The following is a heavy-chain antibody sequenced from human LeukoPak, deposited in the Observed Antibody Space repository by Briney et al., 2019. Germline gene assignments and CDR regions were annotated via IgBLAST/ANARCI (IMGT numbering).Heavy chain of an antibody. CDR2: IYYSGST. Sequence: PSETLSLTCTVSGGSISSSSYYWGWIRQPPGKGLEWIGSIYYSGSTYYNPSLKSRVTISVDTSKNQFSLKLSSVTAADTAVYYCARAGLLWFGELFPNFDYWGQGTLVTVSS. CDR1: GGSISSSSYY. D-gene: IGHD3-10*01. CDR3: ARAGLLWFGELFPNFDY. V-gene: IGHV4-39*07. J-gene: IGHJ4*02.